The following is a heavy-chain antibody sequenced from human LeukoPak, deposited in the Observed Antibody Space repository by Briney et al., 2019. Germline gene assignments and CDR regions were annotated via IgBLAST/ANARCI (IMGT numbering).Heavy chain of an antibody. J-gene: IGHJ4*02. Sequence: PGGSLRLSCAASGFTFSSYGMHWVRQAPGKGLEWVAFIRYDGSNKYYADSVKGRFTISRDNSKNTLYLQMDSLRAEDTAVYYCARDRYDYGDYDFPDYWGQGTLVTVSS. D-gene: IGHD4-17*01. CDR3: ARDRYDYGDYDFPDY. CDR2: IRYDGSNK. CDR1: GFTFSSYG. V-gene: IGHV3-30*02.